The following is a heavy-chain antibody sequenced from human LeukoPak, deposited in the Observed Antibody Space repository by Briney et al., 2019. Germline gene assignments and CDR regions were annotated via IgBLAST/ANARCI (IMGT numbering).Heavy chain of an antibody. CDR3: AKGKDPVAGATNDY. D-gene: IGHD6-19*01. J-gene: IGHJ4*02. V-gene: IGHV3-21*01. CDR1: GFTFSSYS. Sequence: GGSLRLSCAVSGFTFSSYSMSWVRQAPGKGLEWVSSISSSGTYKYYADSVKGRFTISRDNAKNSLYLQMNSLRAEDTAVYYCAKGKDPVAGATNDYWGQGTLVTVSS. CDR2: ISSSGTYK.